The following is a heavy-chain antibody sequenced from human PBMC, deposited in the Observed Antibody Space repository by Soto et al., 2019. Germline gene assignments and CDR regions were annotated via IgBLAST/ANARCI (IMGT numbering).Heavy chain of an antibody. CDR1: GFTFDDYT. V-gene: IGHV3-9*01. J-gene: IGHJ6*02. Sequence: GGSLRLSCASSGFTFDDYTMHWVRQAPGKGLEWVSGISWNSGSIGYADSVKGRFTISRDNAKNSLYLQMNSLRAEDTALYYCAKVGEGIAAAGTLPYGMDVWGQGTTVTVSS. D-gene: IGHD6-13*01. CDR2: ISWNSGSI. CDR3: AKVGEGIAAAGTLPYGMDV.